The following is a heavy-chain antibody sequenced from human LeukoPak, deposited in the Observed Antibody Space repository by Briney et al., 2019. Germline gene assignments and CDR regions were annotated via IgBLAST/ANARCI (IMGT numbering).Heavy chain of an antibody. CDR3: AREGGPYRPLDY. CDR1: GGSITSTNY. J-gene: IGHJ4*02. Sequence: SETPSLTCGVSGGSITSTNYWTWVRQPPGKGLEWIGEVNLQGSTNYNPSLMGRVAISVDMSENHVFLQLTSVTAADTAVYYCAREGGPYRPLDYSGQGTLVTVSS. V-gene: IGHV4-4*02. CDR2: VNLQGST.